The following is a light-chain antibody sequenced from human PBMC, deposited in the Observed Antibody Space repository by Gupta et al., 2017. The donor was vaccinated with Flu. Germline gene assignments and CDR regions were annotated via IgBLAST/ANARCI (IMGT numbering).Light chain of an antibody. CDR3: QQYGRSPFT. CDR2: GAS. V-gene: IGKV3-20*01. J-gene: IGKJ4*02. Sequence: EIVLTQSPASLSLSPGDRATLSCRASQSVSSNYLGWYQQKPGQVPRLLIYGASSRATGIPDRFSGSGSGTDFTLTISRLEPEDVAVYYCQQYGRSPFTFGGGTKVEIK. CDR1: QSVSSNY.